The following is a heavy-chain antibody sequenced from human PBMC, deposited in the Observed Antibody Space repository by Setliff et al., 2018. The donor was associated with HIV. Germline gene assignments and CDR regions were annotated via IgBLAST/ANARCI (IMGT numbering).Heavy chain of an antibody. CDR2: IYTSGST. CDR3: ARMDSSTWPDYYFYGMDV. D-gene: IGHD2-2*01. CDR1: GGSISFYY. Sequence: SETLSLTCTVSGGSISFYYWSWIRQPPGKGLEWIGYIYTSGSTTYNPSLKSRLTISVDKSKSQFSLKVRSVTAADTAVYYCARMDSSTWPDYYFYGMDVWGQGTTVTVSS. V-gene: IGHV4-59*01. J-gene: IGHJ6*02.